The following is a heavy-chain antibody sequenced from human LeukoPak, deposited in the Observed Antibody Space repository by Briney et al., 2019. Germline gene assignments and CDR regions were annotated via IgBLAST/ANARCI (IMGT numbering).Heavy chain of an antibody. D-gene: IGHD6-13*01. CDR3: AKDSPYSSSPSYYYYMDV. V-gene: IGHV3-30*18. Sequence: GGSLRLSCAASGFTFSSYAMHWVRQAPGKGLEWVAVISYDGSNKYYADSVKGRFTISRDNSKNTLYLQMNSLRAEDTAVYYCAKDSPYSSSPSYYYYMDVWGKGTTVTVSS. CDR1: GFTFSSYA. CDR2: ISYDGSNK. J-gene: IGHJ6*03.